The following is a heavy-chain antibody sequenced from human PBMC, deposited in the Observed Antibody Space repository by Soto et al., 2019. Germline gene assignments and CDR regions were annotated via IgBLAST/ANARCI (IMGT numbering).Heavy chain of an antibody. CDR2: TRNKANSYTT. J-gene: IGHJ4*02. CDR1: GFTFSDHY. D-gene: IGHD4-17*01. CDR3: ASDSSGDYLFDY. Sequence: EVQLVESGGGLVQPGGSLRLSCAASGFTFSDHYMDWVRQAPGKGLEWVGRTRNKANSYTTEYAASVKGRFTISRDXSKISLYLQMNSLKTEDTAVYYCASDSSGDYLFDYWGQGTLVTVSS. V-gene: IGHV3-72*01.